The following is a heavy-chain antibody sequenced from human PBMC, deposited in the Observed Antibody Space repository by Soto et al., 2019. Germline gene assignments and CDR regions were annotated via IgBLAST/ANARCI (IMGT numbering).Heavy chain of an antibody. CDR1: GFTFSSYG. CDR3: ATEPEIGYCSSTSCSSYYYYYGMDV. CDR2: IWYDGSNK. D-gene: IGHD2-2*01. V-gene: IGHV3-33*01. J-gene: IGHJ6*02. Sequence: GGSLRLSCAASGFTFSSYGMHWVRQAPGKGLEWVAVIWYDGSNKYYADSVKGRFTISRDNSKNTLYLQMNSLRAEDTAVYYCATEPEIGYCSSTSCSSYYYYYGMDVWGQGTTVTVSS.